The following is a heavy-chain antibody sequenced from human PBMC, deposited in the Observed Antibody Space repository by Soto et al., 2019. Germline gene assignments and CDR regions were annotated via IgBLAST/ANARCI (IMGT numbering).Heavy chain of an antibody. CDR1: GGSISSSNW. J-gene: IGHJ4*02. Sequence: SETLSLTCAVSGGSISSSNWWSWVRQPPGKGLEWIGEIYHSGSTNYNPSLKSRVTISVDKSKNQFSLKLSSVTAADTAVYYCARAGIAARIYYFDYWGQGTLVNVSS. V-gene: IGHV4-4*02. D-gene: IGHD6-6*01. CDR3: ARAGIAARIYYFDY. CDR2: IYHSGST.